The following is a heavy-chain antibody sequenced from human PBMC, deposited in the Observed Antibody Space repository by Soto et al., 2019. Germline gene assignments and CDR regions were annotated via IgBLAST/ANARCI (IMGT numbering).Heavy chain of an antibody. CDR3: AKGGGGWGYCSGGSCYSRDYYGMDV. D-gene: IGHD2-15*01. J-gene: IGHJ6*02. CDR2: ISGSGGST. V-gene: IGHV3-23*01. CDR1: GFTFSSYA. Sequence: GGSLRLSCAASGFTFSSYAMSWVRQAPGKGLEWVSAISGSGGSTYYADSVKGRFTISRDNSKNTLYLQMNSLRAEDTAVYYCAKGGGGWGYCSGGSCYSRDYYGMDVWGQGTTVTVS.